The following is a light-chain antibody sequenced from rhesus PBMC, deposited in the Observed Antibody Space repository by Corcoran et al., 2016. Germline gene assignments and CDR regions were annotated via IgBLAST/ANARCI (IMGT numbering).Light chain of an antibody. CDR1: QSVSSY. CDR2: GGS. CDR3: YQDSSGYS. V-gene: IGKV3-10*01. J-gene: IGKJ2*01. Sequence: QVILTQSPATLSLSPGERATLSCRASQSVSSYLAWYQQKPGKAPRRLIYGGSNRATGNPDRYSGSGSGTDLTLTISSLESEDVGVYHCYQDSSGYSFGQGTKVEIK.